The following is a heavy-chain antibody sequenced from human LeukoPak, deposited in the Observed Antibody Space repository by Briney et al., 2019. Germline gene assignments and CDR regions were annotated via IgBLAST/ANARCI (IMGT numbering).Heavy chain of an antibody. J-gene: IGHJ4*02. Sequence: GGSLRLSCAASGFTFSSYAMHWVRQAPGKGLEWVAVIWYDGSNKYYADSVKGRFTISRDNSKNTLYVQINSLRAEDTAVYYCAREAEIAVSYYFDYWGQGTLVTVSS. CDR3: AREAEIAVSYYFDY. CDR1: GFTFSSYA. CDR2: IWYDGSNK. D-gene: IGHD6-19*01. V-gene: IGHV3-33*01.